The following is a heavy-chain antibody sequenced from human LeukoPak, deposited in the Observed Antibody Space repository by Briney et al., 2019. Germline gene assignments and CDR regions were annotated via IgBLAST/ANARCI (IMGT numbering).Heavy chain of an antibody. CDR1: GYTFTSYD. D-gene: IGHD3-9*01. J-gene: IGHJ6*02. CDR3: ARHALYYDILTGYSEETRYYYYGMDV. V-gene: IGHV1-8*03. CDR2: MNPNSGNT. Sequence: ASVKVSCKASGYTFTSYDINWVRQATGQGLEWMGWMNPNSGNTGYAQKFQGRVTIAADKSTSTAYMELSSLRSEDTAVYYCARHALYYDILTGYSEETRYYYYGMDVWGQGTTATVSS.